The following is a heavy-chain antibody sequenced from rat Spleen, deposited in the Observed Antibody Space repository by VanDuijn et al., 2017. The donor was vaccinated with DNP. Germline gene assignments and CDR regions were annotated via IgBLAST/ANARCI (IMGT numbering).Heavy chain of an antibody. CDR1: GFTFSDYY. CDR2: IGSDGYAP. D-gene: IGHD4-3*01. Sequence: EVQLVESGGGLVQPGRSLKLSCAASGFTFSDYYMAWVLQAPTKGLEWVAYIGSDGYAPYYGDSVKGRFTISRDNAKSTLYLQMNSLRSEDMATYYCIRWNSGHFDYWGQGVMVTVSS. V-gene: IGHV5-22*01. CDR3: IRWNSGHFDY. J-gene: IGHJ2*01.